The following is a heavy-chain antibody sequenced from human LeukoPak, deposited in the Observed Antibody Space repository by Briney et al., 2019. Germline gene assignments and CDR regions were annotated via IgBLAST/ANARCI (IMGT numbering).Heavy chain of an antibody. D-gene: IGHD3-22*01. V-gene: IGHV3-9*01. CDR3: AMGLRRTYYYDSSGYFPLGP. J-gene: IGHJ5*02. CDR1: GFTFDDYA. CDR2: ISWNSGSI. Sequence: GRSLRLSCAASGFTFDDYAMHWVRQAPGQGLESVSGISWNSGSIGYADSVKGRFTISRDNAKNSLYLQMNSLRAEDTALYYCAMGLRRTYYYDSSGYFPLGPWGQGTLVTVSS.